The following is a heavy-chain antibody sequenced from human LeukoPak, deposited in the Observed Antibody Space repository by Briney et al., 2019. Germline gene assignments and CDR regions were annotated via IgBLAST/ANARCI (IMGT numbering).Heavy chain of an antibody. CDR2: IDWDDDK. CDR1: GFSLSTSGMC. Sequence: SGPTLVNPTETLTLTCTFSGFSLSTSGMCVSWIRQPPGKALEWLARIDWDDDKYYSTSLKTRLTISKDTSKNQVVLTMTNMDPVDTATYYCARMTSGSYGKRGFDPWGQGTLVTVSS. D-gene: IGHD3-10*01. CDR3: ARMTSGSYGKRGFDP. J-gene: IGHJ5*02. V-gene: IGHV2-70*11.